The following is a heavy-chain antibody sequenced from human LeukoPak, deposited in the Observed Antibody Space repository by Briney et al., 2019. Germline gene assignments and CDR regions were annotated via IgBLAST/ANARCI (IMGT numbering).Heavy chain of an antibody. J-gene: IGHJ3*02. D-gene: IGHD3-22*01. Sequence: GSSVKVSCKASGGTFSSYAISWVRQAPGQGLEWMGGIIPIFGTANYAQKLQGRVTMTTDTSTSTAYMELRSLRSDDTAVYYCARYAGLLPAFDIWGQGTMVTVSS. V-gene: IGHV1-69*05. CDR2: IIPIFGTA. CDR1: GGTFSSYA. CDR3: ARYAGLLPAFDI.